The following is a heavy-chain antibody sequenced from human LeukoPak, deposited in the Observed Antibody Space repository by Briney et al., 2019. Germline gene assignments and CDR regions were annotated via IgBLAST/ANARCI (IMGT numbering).Heavy chain of an antibody. Sequence: PGGSLRLSCAASGYTFTSYAMHWVRQAPGQRLEWMGWINAGNGNTKYSQKFQGRVTITRDTSASTAYMELSSLRSEDTAVYYCARDLGKWLALFSWGQGTLVTVSS. CDR1: GYTFTSYA. D-gene: IGHD6-19*01. CDR3: ARDLGKWLALFS. J-gene: IGHJ4*02. CDR2: INAGNGNT. V-gene: IGHV1-3*01.